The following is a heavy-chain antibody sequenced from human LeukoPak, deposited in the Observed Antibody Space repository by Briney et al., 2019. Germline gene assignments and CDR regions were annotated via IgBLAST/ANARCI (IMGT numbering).Heavy chain of an antibody. CDR2: MNPNSGNT. CDR1: GYTFTSYG. J-gene: IGHJ4*02. D-gene: IGHD3-3*01. CDR3: AREFRGVVY. V-gene: IGHV1-8*02. Sequence: ASVKVSCKASGYTFTSYGISWVRQAPGQGLEWMGWMNPNSGNTGYAQKFQGRVTMTRNTSISTAYMELSSLRSEDTAVYYCAREFRGVVYWGQGTLVTVSS.